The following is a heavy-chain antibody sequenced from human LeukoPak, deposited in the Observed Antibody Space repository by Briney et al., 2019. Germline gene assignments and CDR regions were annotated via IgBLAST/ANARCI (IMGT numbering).Heavy chain of an antibody. Sequence: SETLSLTCAVYGGSFCGYYWSWIRQPPGKGLEWIGEINHSGSTNYNPSLKSRVTISVDTSKNQFSLKLSSVTAADTAVYYCARGYCSGGSCYSWFDPWGQGTLVTVSS. D-gene: IGHD2-15*01. CDR2: INHSGST. J-gene: IGHJ5*02. CDR1: GGSFCGYY. CDR3: ARGYCSGGSCYSWFDP. V-gene: IGHV4-34*01.